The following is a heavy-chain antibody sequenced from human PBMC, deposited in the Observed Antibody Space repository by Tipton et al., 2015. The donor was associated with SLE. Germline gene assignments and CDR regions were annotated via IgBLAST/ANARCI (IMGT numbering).Heavy chain of an antibody. J-gene: IGHJ4*02. D-gene: IGHD6-13*01. CDR1: GFTFSSYE. V-gene: IGHV3-21*03. CDR3: ARDGVEAAGLFDY. Sequence: SLRLSCAASGFTFSSYEMNWVRQAPGKGLEWVSSISSSSSYIYYADSVKGRFTISRDNAKNSLYLQMNSLRAEDTAVYYCARDGVEAAGLFDYWGQGTLVTVSS. CDR2: ISSSSSYI.